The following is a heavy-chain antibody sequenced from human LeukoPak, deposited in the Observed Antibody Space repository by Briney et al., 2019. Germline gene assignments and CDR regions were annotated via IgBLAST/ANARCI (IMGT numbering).Heavy chain of an antibody. CDR1: GYNFIGYY. Sequence: ASVKVSFKASGYNFIGYYMHWVRQAPGQGREWMGWINPNTGGTNYAQKFQGWVTMTRDTSNSTAYMELSRLKSDDTAVYYCARGVGGMDVWGKGTTVTVSS. CDR2: INPNTGGT. CDR3: ARGVGGMDV. J-gene: IGHJ6*04. V-gene: IGHV1-2*04. D-gene: IGHD2-2*01.